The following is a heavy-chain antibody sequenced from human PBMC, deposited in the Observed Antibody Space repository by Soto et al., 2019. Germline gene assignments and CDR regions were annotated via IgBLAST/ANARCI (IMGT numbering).Heavy chain of an antibody. Sequence: EVQLLESGGGLVQPGGSLRLSCAASGFTFSSYAMSWVRQAPGKGLEWVSAISGSGGSTYYADSVKGRFTISRDNSKNTLDLQMNSLRAEDTAVYYCAKEAYYYDSSGTYGAFDYWGQGTLVTVSS. CDR1: GFTFSSYA. V-gene: IGHV3-23*01. CDR3: AKEAYYYDSSGTYGAFDY. D-gene: IGHD3-22*01. J-gene: IGHJ4*02. CDR2: ISGSGGST.